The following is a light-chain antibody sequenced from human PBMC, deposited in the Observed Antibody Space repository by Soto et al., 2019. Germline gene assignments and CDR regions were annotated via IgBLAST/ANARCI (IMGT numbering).Light chain of an antibody. J-gene: IGKJ1*01. Sequence: DIQITESRYTLSGSVGDRVKMNWGDSQTISSLLSWYQQKPGKAPNLLIYKASTLKSGVPSRFSGSGSGTEFTLTISSLQTDDFATYYCKHYNSYSDAFGQGTKVDIK. CDR1: QTISSL. CDR2: KAS. V-gene: IGKV1-5*03. CDR3: KHYNSYSDA.